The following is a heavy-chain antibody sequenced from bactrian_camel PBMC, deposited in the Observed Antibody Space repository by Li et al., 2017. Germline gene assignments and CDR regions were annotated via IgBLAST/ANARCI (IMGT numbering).Heavy chain of an antibody. D-gene: IGHD3*01. CDR2: IDRGGAT. CDR3: AADRRLLPPRLRLSELGYKD. Sequence: HVQLVESGGGSVEAGESLRLSCVGSDFSRYYMAWFREAPGKGREGVAFIDRGGATNYAWSVKGRFIITKDNAKNTITLQMNNLKPEDSGVYLCAADRRLLPPRLRLSELGYKDWGEGTQVTVS. CDR1: DFSRYY. V-gene: IGHV3S53*01. J-gene: IGHJ4*01.